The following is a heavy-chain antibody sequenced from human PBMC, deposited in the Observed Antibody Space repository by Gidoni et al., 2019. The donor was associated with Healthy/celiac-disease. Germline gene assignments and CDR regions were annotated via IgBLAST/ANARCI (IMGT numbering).Heavy chain of an antibody. D-gene: IGHD5-12*01. CDR2: IYPGDSDT. Sequence: EVQLVQSGAEVKKPGASLKISCKGSGYSFTSYWIGWVRQMPGKGLEWMGIIYPGDSDTRYSPSFQGQVTISADKSISTAYLQWSSLKASDTAMYYCARPVRDGYNSDAFDIWGQGTMVTVSS. CDR1: GYSFTSYW. J-gene: IGHJ3*02. V-gene: IGHV5-51*01. CDR3: ARPVRDGYNSDAFDI.